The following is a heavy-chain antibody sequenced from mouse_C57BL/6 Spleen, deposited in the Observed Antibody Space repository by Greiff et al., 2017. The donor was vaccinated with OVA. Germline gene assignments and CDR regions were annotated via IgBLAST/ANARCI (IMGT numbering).Heavy chain of an antibody. CDR1: GFTFSDYY. Sequence: EVKVVESEGGLVQPGSSMKLPCTASGFTFSDYYMAWVRQVPEKGLEWVANINYDGSSTYYLDSLKSRFIISRDNAKNILYLQMSSLKSEDTATYYCARSYGSSYIDYWGQGTTLTVSS. CDR3: ARSYGSSYIDY. CDR2: INYDGSST. J-gene: IGHJ2*01. D-gene: IGHD1-1*01. V-gene: IGHV5-16*01.